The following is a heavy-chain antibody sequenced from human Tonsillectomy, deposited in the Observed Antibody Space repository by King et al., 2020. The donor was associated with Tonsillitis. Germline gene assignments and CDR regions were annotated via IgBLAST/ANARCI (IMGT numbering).Heavy chain of an antibody. Sequence: QLVQSGAEVKKPGSSVKVSCKASGGTFSSYAISWVRQAPGQGLEWMGGIIPIFGTANYAQKFQGRVTITADESTSTAYMELSSLRSEDTAVYYCASSKVYDYVWGSYRYTAFDYWGQGTLVTVSS. CDR2: IIPIFGTA. CDR3: ASSKVYDYVWGSYRYTAFDY. CDR1: GGTFSSYA. D-gene: IGHD3-16*02. J-gene: IGHJ4*02. V-gene: IGHV1-69*12.